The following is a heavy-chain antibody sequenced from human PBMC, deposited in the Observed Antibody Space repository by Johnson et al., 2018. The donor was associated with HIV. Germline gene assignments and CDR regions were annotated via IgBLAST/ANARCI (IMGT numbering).Heavy chain of an antibody. V-gene: IGHV3-15*01. J-gene: IGHJ3*02. CDR2: IKSKRDGGAI. D-gene: IGHD2-15*01. Sequence: VQLVESGGGLVKPGGSLKLSCEASGFTFSNVWMHWVRQAPGRGLEWVGRIKSKRDGGAIDYAAPVKGRFTISRDDSKNTLYLQMNSLKTEDTAVYYCTTDDVVPPAFDIWGQGTMVTVSS. CDR1: GFTFSNVW. CDR3: TTDDVVPPAFDI.